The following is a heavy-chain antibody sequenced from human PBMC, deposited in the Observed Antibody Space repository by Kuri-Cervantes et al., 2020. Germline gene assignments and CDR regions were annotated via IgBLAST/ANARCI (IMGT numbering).Heavy chain of an antibody. CDR2: INSDGSST. CDR1: GFTFSSYW. CDR3: AKSAIFGVVTPYYYYYGMDV. V-gene: IGHV3-74*01. Sequence: GGSLRLSCAASGFTFSSYWMHWVRQAPGKGLVWVSRINSDGSSTSYADSVKGRFTISRDNSKNTLYLQMNSLRAGDTAVYYCAKSAIFGVVTPYYYYYGMDVWGQGTTVTVSS. J-gene: IGHJ6*02. D-gene: IGHD3-3*01.